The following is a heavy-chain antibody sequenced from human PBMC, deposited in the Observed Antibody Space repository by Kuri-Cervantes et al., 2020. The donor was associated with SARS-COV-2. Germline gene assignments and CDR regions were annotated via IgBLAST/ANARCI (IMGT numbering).Heavy chain of an antibody. D-gene: IGHD6-13*01. CDR2: ISGSGGST. CDR3: TTDPWYSSSWYFLWY. V-gene: IGHV3-23*01. Sequence: GGSLRLSCAASGFTFSSYAMSWVRQAPGKGLEWVSAISGSGGSTYYADSVKGRSTISRDNSKNTLYLQMNSLKTEDTAVYYCTTDPWYSSSWYFLWYWGQGTLVTVSS. J-gene: IGHJ4*02. CDR1: GFTFSSYA.